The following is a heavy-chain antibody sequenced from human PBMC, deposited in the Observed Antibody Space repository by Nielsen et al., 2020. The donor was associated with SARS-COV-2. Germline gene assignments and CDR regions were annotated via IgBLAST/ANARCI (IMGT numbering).Heavy chain of an antibody. Sequence: GESLKISCAASGFTFSSYGMHWVRQAPGKGLEWVAVIWYDGSNKYYADSVKGRFTISRDNSKNTLYLQMNSLRAEDTAVYYCARASRGWGNYYYYYGMDVWGQGTTVTVSS. CDR2: IWYDGSNK. J-gene: IGHJ6*02. CDR3: ARASRGWGNYYYYYGMDV. CDR1: GFTFSSYG. V-gene: IGHV3-33*01. D-gene: IGHD1-26*01.